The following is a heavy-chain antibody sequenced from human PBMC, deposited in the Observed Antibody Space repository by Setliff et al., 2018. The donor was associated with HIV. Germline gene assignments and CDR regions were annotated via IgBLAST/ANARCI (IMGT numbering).Heavy chain of an antibody. D-gene: IGHD4-17*01. CDR3: ARDDYGGNAPFDY. Sequence: SETLSLTCTVSRGSISSGGCYWSWIRQHPERGLEWIGYIYYNGITYYSPSLRSRVIMSVDTSRNEFSLKLSSVTAADTAVYYCARDDYGGNAPFDYWGQGTLVTVSS. CDR1: RGSISSGGCY. J-gene: IGHJ4*02. CDR2: IYYNGIT. V-gene: IGHV4-31*03.